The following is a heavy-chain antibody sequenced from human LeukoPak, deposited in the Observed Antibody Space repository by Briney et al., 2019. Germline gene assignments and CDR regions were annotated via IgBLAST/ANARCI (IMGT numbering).Heavy chain of an antibody. V-gene: IGHV2-5*02. J-gene: IGHJ4*02. CDR2: NYWDDDK. CDR1: GFSLSTPGAG. Sequence: SGPTLVKPTHTLTLTCTYSGFSLSTPGAGVGWIRQPPGKALEWLALNYWDDDKRYSPSLKSRLTITKDTSKNQVVLTMTNMDPVDTATYYCAHLEAVRGVTTAPTFDYWGQGTLVTVSS. D-gene: IGHD3-10*01. CDR3: AHLEAVRGVTTAPTFDY.